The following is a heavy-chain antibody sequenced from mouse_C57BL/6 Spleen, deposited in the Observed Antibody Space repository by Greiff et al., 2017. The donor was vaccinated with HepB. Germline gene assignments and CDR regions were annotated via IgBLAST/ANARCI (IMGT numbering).Heavy chain of an antibody. CDR3: ARGYDGYPYYFDY. Sequence: EVNVVESGGGLVQPGGSLSLSCAASGFTFTAYYMSWVRQPPGKALEWLGFIRNKANGYTTEYSASVKGRFTISRDNSQSILYLQMNALRAEDSATYYGARGYDGYPYYFDYWGQGTTLTVSS. V-gene: IGHV7-3*01. J-gene: IGHJ2*01. CDR2: IRNKANGYTT. D-gene: IGHD2-3*01. CDR1: GFTFTAYY.